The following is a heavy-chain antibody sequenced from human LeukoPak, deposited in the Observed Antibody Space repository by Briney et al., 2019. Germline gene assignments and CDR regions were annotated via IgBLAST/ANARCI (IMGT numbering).Heavy chain of an antibody. D-gene: IGHD6-13*01. V-gene: IGHV4-59*01. Sequence: SETLSLTCAVYGGSFSGYYWSWIRQPPGKGLEWIGYIYYSGSTNYNPSLKSRVTISVDTSKNQFSLKLSSVTAADTAVYYCARAGYSSSWYPDYFDYWGQGTLVTVSS. J-gene: IGHJ4*02. CDR3: ARAGYSSSWYPDYFDY. CDR1: GGSFSGYY. CDR2: IYYSGST.